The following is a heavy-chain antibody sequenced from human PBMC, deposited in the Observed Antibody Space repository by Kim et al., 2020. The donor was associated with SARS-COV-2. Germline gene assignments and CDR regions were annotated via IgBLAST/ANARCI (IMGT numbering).Heavy chain of an antibody. CDR3: ARAVVQGVIRAFDI. Sequence: AQKFQGRVTMTRETTISTAYMELSRLRSDDTAVYYCARAVVQGVIRAFDIWGQGTMVTVSS. J-gene: IGHJ3*02. D-gene: IGHD3-10*01. V-gene: IGHV1-2*02.